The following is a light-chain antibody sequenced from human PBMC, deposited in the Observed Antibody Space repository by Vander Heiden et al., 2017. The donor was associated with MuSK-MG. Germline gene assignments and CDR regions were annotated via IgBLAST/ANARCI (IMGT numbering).Light chain of an antibody. J-gene: IGKJ4*01. V-gene: IGKV1-33*01. CDR3: QQADNLPPLT. Sequence: DIEMTQSPSTLSESVGDRATLTCEASQVISNYLDWYHQKPGKAPKLLIYDASIWDTGVPARFSASGSVTDFTLTIISLQPEDIATYYCQQADNLPPLTFGGGTKVEIK. CDR1: QVISNY. CDR2: DAS.